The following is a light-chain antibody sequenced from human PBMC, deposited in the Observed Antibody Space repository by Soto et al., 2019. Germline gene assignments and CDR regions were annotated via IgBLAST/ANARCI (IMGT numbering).Light chain of an antibody. J-gene: IGKJ4*01. CDR1: QSISSK. CDR2: GAS. V-gene: IGKV3-15*01. CDR3: QQYERWPPLT. Sequence: EIVMTQSPATLSVSPGERATLSCRASQSISSKLAWYQQKPGQAPRLLIYGASTRATGIPVRFSGSGSGTEFTLTITSLQSEDFAVYYCQQYERWPPLTFGGGTKV.